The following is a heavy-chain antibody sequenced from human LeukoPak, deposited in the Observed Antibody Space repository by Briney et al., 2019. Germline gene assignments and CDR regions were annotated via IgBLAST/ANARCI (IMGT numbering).Heavy chain of an antibody. V-gene: IGHV1-18*01. D-gene: IGHD4-17*01. CDR3: ARNGDYTYSYFYYYYMDV. J-gene: IGHJ6*03. CDR2: ISTHNGNT. CDR1: GYTFTSYA. Sequence: WASVKVSCKASGYTFTSYAISWVRQAPGQGLEWMGWISTHNGNTNYAQKFQGRVTMTTDTSTSTASMELRSLRSDDTAVYYCARNGDYTYSYFYYYYMDVWGKGTTVTISS.